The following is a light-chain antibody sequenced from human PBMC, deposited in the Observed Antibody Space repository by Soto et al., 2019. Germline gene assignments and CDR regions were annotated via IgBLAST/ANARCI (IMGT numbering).Light chain of an antibody. J-gene: IGLJ1*01. Sequence: QSVLTQPASVSGSPGQSITISCTGTSSDVGGYNSVSWYQQHPGKAPKLMIYDVSNRPSGVSNRFSGSKSGNTASLTISGLQAEDEADYYCSSYTSSSTPIYVFGTGTKLTV. CDR1: SSDVGGYNS. CDR2: DVS. V-gene: IGLV2-14*01. CDR3: SSYTSSSTPIYV.